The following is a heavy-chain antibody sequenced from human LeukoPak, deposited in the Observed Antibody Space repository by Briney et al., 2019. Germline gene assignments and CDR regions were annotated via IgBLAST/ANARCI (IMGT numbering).Heavy chain of an antibody. CDR1: RVSVKTYS. CDR3: ARHPVGPGALEV. CDR2: VSYTGAA. J-gene: IGHJ6*02. Sequence: PSETLSLTCTVSRVSVKTYSWSWVRQTPGKGLEWIGYVSYTGAANYNPSLKSRVTMSVDTSRNQFFLRLSSVTAADTAVYYCARHPVGPGALEVWGQGSTVTVSS. V-gene: IGHV4-59*08.